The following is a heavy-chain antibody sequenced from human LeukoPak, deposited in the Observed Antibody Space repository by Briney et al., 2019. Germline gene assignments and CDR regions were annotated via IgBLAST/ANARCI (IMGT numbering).Heavy chain of an antibody. CDR2: IIPIFGTA. CDR3: ARDSTFNYDSSGYHLDY. D-gene: IGHD3-22*01. CDR1: GGTFSSYA. Sequence: GASVKVSCKASGGTFSSYAINWVRQAPGQGLEWMGGIIPIFGTANYAQKFQGRVTITTDESTSTAYMELSSLRSEDTAVYYCARDSTFNYDSSGYHLDYWGPGNPGHRLL. V-gene: IGHV1-69*05. J-gene: IGHJ4*02.